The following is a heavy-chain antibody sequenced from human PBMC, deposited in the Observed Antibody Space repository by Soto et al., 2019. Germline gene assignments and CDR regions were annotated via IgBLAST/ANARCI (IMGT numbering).Heavy chain of an antibody. Sequence: PGGSLRLSCAASGFTFSSYAMSWARQAPGKGLEWVSAISGSGGSTYYADSVKGRFTISRDNSKNTLYLQMNSLRAEDTAVYYCAKGLVVVVAATRAAGYYGMDVWGQGTTVTVSS. CDR1: GFTFSSYA. CDR3: AKGLVVVVAATRAAGYYGMDV. V-gene: IGHV3-23*01. CDR2: ISGSGGST. D-gene: IGHD2-15*01. J-gene: IGHJ6*02.